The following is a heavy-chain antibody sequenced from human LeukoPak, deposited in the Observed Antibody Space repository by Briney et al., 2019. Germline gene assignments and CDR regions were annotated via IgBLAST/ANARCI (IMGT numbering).Heavy chain of an antibody. Sequence: WASVKVSCKASGFTFSSSTMQWVRQARGQRLEWIGWIVVGSGNTNYAQKFQERVTISRDMSTSTAYMELSSLTSEDTAVFYCAADGPADLFDGSEDPPRDAFEILGQGTMVTVSS. D-gene: IGHD3-22*01. CDR2: IVVGSGNT. J-gene: IGHJ3*02. CDR1: GFTFSSST. V-gene: IGHV1-58*02. CDR3: AADGPADLFDGSEDPPRDAFEI.